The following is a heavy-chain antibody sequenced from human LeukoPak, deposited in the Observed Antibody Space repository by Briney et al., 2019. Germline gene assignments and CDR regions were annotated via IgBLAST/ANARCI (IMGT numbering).Heavy chain of an antibody. Sequence: ASVKVSCKASGYTFTGYYMHWVRQAPGQGLEWMGWINPNSGGTNYAQKFQGRVTMTTDTSTSTAYMELRSLRSDDTAVYYCARLWAVSNYDYYYYYMDVWGKGTTVTVSS. V-gene: IGHV1-2*02. J-gene: IGHJ6*03. CDR2: INPNSGGT. CDR1: GYTFTGYY. D-gene: IGHD4-11*01. CDR3: ARLWAVSNYDYYYYYMDV.